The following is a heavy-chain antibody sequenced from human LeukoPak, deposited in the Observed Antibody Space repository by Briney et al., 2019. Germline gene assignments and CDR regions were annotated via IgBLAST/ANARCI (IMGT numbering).Heavy chain of an antibody. J-gene: IGHJ3*01. V-gene: IGHV3-30*03. Sequence: GGSLRLPCAASGFTFRSHGMHWVRLAPGKGLEWVAFISYDGGNKYYADSVKGRFTISRDNSQNTVYLQMNSLRVEDTALYYCARKQYSESSWVLGAFDLWGQGTMVIVSS. CDR1: GFTFRSHG. CDR2: ISYDGGNK. D-gene: IGHD6-6*01. CDR3: ARKQYSESSWVLGAFDL.